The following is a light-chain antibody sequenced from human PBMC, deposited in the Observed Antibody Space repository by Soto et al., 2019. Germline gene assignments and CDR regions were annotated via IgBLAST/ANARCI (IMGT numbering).Light chain of an antibody. CDR2: DAS. CDR1: QSVSSNY. V-gene: IGKV3D-20*01. Sequence: ETVLTQSPATLSLSPGERATLSCRASQSVSSNYLSCYQQKRDLAPRLLIYDASSRATGIPDRFSGGGSVTDFTLTINRQESEDFAVYYCQKYGSSPTFGGGTRLEIK. CDR3: QKYGSSPT. J-gene: IGKJ5*01.